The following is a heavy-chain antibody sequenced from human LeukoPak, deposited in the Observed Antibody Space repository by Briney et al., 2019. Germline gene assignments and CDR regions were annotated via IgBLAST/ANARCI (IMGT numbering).Heavy chain of an antibody. CDR2: INHSGST. J-gene: IGHJ5*02. D-gene: IGHD3-10*01. CDR1: GGSFSGYY. V-gene: IGHV4-34*01. CDR3: ARKATFRHMVRGASGLDWFDP. Sequence: SETLSLTCAVYGGSFSGYYWSWIRQPPGKGLEWIGEINHSGSTNYNPPLKSRVTISVDTSKNQFSLKLSSVTAADTAVYYCARKATFRHMVRGASGLDWFDPWGQGTLVTVSS.